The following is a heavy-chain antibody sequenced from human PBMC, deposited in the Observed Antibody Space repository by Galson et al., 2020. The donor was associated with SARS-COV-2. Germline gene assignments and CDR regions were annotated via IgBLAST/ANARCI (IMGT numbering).Heavy chain of an antibody. Sequence: LETLSLTCAVYGGSFSGYYWSWIRQPPGKGLEWIGEINHSGSTNYNPSLKSRVTISVDTSKNQFSLKLISVTAADTAVYYCARGGHSSSWYQTRSWFEPWGQGTLVTVSS. V-gene: IGHV4-34*01. CDR2: INHSGST. D-gene: IGHD6-13*01. J-gene: IGHJ5*02. CDR1: GGSFSGYY. CDR3: ARGGHSSSWYQTRSWFEP.